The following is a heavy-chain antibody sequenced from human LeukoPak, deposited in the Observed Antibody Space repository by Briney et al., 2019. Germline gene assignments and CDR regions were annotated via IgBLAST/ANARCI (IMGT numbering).Heavy chain of an antibody. D-gene: IGHD3-22*01. CDR1: GFTFSDYY. J-gene: IGHJ4*02. CDR2: ISSRSIYT. CDR3: AGGSFSGDSSGYYGY. Sequence: GGSLRLSCAASGFTFSDYYMSWIRQAPGKGLEWVSYISSRSIYTNYADSVKGRFTISGDNAKSSLYLQMNSLRAEDTAVYYCAGGSFSGDSSGYYGYWGQGTLVTVSS. V-gene: IGHV3-11*06.